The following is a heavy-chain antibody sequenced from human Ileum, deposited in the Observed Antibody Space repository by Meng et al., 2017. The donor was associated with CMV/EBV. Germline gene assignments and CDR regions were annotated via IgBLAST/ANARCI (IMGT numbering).Heavy chain of an antibody. Sequence: VHVVQLGSGGTMPRSSGKVSGKASGYPFTGYYMHWVRQAPGQGLEWMGWINPNSGGTNYAQKFQGRVTMTRDTSISTAYMELSRLRSDDTAVYYCARGLWFGELGFDYWGQGTLVTVSS. V-gene: IGHV1-2*02. CDR2: INPNSGGT. CDR1: GYPFTGYY. J-gene: IGHJ4*02. D-gene: IGHD3-10*01. CDR3: ARGLWFGELGFDY.